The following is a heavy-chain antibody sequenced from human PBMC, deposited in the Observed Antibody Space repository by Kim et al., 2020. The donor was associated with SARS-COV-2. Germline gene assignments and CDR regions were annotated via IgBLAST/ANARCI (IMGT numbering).Heavy chain of an antibody. J-gene: IGHJ6*02. Sequence: KGRFTISRDNSKNTLYLQMNSLRAEDTAVYYCARAVVGAVAVANYYGMDVWGQGTTVTVSS. V-gene: IGHV3-53*01. CDR3: ARAVVGAVAVANYYGMDV. D-gene: IGHD6-19*01.